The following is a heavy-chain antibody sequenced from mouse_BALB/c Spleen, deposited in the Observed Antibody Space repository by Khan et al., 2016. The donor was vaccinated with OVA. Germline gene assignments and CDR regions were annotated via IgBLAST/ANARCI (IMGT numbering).Heavy chain of an antibody. Sequence: EVQLQESGPGLVKPSQSFSLTCTVTGYSITSGYGWNWIRQFPGNKLEWMGYISYSGSTNYNPSLKSRISITRDTSKNQIFLQLNSVTTEDTATYYCARTARIKYWGQGTTLTVSS. J-gene: IGHJ2*01. V-gene: IGHV3-2*02. CDR2: ISYSGST. CDR1: GYSITSGYG. CDR3: ARTARIKY. D-gene: IGHD1-2*01.